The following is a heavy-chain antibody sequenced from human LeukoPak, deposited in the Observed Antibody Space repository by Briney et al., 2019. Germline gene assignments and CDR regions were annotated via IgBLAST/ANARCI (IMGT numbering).Heavy chain of an antibody. Sequence: GGTLRLSCAASGFTFSSYALSWVRQAPGKGLEWVSSISGGVENRYYADSVKGRFIISRDNSKNTFYLQMNSLRAEDTAVYHCAKVHDSGTYATLDYWGQGTLVTVSS. CDR1: GFTFSSYA. J-gene: IGHJ4*02. CDR3: AKVHDSGTYATLDY. D-gene: IGHD3-10*01. CDR2: ISGGVENR. V-gene: IGHV3-23*01.